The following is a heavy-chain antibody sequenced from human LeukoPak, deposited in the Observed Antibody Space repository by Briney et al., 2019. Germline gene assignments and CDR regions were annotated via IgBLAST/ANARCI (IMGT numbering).Heavy chain of an antibody. Sequence: GGSLRLSCAASGFTFSSYAMHWVRQAPGKGLEWVAVISYDGSNKYYADSVKGRFTISRDNSKNTLYLQMNSLRAEDTAVYYCARDDNYYDSSGYPYLDYWGQGSLVTVSS. CDR3: ARDDNYYDSSGYPYLDY. V-gene: IGHV3-30-3*01. CDR1: GFTFSSYA. J-gene: IGHJ4*02. D-gene: IGHD3-22*01. CDR2: ISYDGSNK.